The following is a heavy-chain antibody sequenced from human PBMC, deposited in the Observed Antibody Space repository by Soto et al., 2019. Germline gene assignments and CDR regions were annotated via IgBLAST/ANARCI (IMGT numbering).Heavy chain of an antibody. CDR3: ARDMGFGLSDY. CDR2: INAGNGNT. J-gene: IGHJ4*02. Sequence: ASVKVSCKASGGTFSSYAISWVRQAPGQRLEWMGGINAGNGNTKYAQKFQGRVTITRDTSASTAYMELSSLRSEDTAVYYCARDMGFGLSDYWGQGTLVTVS. CDR1: GGTFSSYA. D-gene: IGHD3-10*01. V-gene: IGHV1-3*01.